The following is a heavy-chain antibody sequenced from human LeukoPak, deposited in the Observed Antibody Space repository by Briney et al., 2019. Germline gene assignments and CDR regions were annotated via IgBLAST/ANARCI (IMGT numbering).Heavy chain of an antibody. CDR1: GGSISSSSYY. V-gene: IGHV4-39*01. J-gene: IGHJ5*02. CDR2: IYYSGST. CDR3: ATGSGSYYNAVNWFDP. Sequence: SETLSLTCTVSGGSISSSSYYWGWIRQPPGKGLEWIGSIYYSGSTYYNPSLKSRVTISVDTSKNQFSLKLSSVTAADTAVYYCATGSGSYYNAVNWFDPWGQGTLVTVSS. D-gene: IGHD3-10*01.